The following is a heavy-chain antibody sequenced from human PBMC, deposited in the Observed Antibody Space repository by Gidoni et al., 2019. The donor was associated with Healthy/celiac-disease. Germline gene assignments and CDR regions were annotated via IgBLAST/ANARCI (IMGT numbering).Heavy chain of an antibody. V-gene: IGHV1-69*01. D-gene: IGHD3-3*01. J-gene: IGHJ6*02. CDR1: GGTFSSYA. Sequence: QVQLVQSGAEVKKPGSSVKVSCKASGGTFSSYAISWVRQAPGQGLEWMGGIIPIFGTANYAQKVQGRVTITADESTSTAYMELSSLRSEDTAVYYCARGGVFWSGYSEYGMDVWGQGTTVTVSS. CDR3: ARGGVFWSGYSEYGMDV. CDR2: IIPIFGTA.